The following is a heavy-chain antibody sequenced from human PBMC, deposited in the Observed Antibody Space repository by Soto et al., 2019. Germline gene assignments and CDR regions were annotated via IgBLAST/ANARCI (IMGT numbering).Heavy chain of an antibody. CDR2: ISYDGSNK. CDR3: ARYIVVVTATYAFDI. D-gene: IGHD2-21*02. V-gene: IGHV3-30-3*01. Sequence: SLRLSCAASGFTFSSYAMHWVRQAPGKGLEWVAVISYDGSNKYYADSVKGRFTISRDNSKNTLYLQMNSLRAEDTAVYYCARYIVVVTATYAFDIWGQGTMVT. J-gene: IGHJ3*02. CDR1: GFTFSSYA.